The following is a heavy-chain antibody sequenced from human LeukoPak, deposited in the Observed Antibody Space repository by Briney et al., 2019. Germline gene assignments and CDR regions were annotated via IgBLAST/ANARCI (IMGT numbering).Heavy chain of an antibody. CDR3: ARDVEEQQLVPWFDP. Sequence: GASVKVSCKASGYTFTSYGISWVRQAPGQGLEWMGWISAYNGNTNYAQKLQGRVTMTTDTSTSTAYMELRSLRSDDTAVYYCARDVEEQQLVPWFDPWGQGTLVTVSS. J-gene: IGHJ5*02. CDR1: GYTFTSYG. CDR2: ISAYNGNT. V-gene: IGHV1-18*01. D-gene: IGHD6-13*01.